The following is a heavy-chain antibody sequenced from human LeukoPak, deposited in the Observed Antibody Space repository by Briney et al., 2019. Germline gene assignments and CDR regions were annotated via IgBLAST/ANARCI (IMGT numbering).Heavy chain of an antibody. V-gene: IGHV3-11*01. CDR2: ISRSGSTI. CDR1: GFTFSDYN. J-gene: IGHJ4*02. CDR3: ARVGRSGSYYPNY. Sequence: GGSLRLSCAASGFTFSDYNMRWIRQAPGKGLEWVSSISRSGSTIYYADSVKGRFTISRDNAKNSLYLQMNSLRAEDTAVYYCARVGRSGSYYPNYWGQGTLVTVSS. D-gene: IGHD1-26*01.